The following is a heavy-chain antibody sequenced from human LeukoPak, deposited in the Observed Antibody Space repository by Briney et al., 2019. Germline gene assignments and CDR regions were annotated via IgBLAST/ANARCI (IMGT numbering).Heavy chain of an antibody. CDR1: GGSISSYY. CDR3: ARHVNDDSSAYYYGMDV. D-gene: IGHD3-22*01. CDR2: IYYSGST. V-gene: IGHV4-59*08. J-gene: IGHJ6*02. Sequence: SETLSLTCTVSGGSISSYYWSWIRQPPGKGLEWIGYIYYSGSTNYNPSLKSRVTISVDTSKNQFSLNLSSVTAADTAVYYCARHVNDDSSAYYYGMDVWGQGTTVTVSS.